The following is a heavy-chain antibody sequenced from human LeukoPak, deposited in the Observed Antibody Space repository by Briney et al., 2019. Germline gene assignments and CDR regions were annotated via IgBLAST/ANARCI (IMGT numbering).Heavy chain of an antibody. J-gene: IGHJ4*02. D-gene: IGHD4-17*01. CDR3: AKPLLDYGDYDY. CDR1: GFTFSSYA. Sequence: GASQRLSCAASGFTFSSYAMSWVRQAPGKGLEWVSAISGSGGSTYYADSVKGRFTISRDNSKNTLYLQMNSLRAEDTAVYYCAKPLLDYGDYDYWGQGTLVTVSS. V-gene: IGHV3-23*01. CDR2: ISGSGGST.